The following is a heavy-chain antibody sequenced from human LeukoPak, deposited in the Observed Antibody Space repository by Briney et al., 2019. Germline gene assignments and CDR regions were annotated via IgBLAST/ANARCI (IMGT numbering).Heavy chain of an antibody. CDR1: GFTFSSYA. CDR2: ISGSGGST. J-gene: IGHJ4*02. D-gene: IGHD3-16*01. CDR3: AKDANYVWGTRPYFFDY. V-gene: IGHV3-23*01. Sequence: PGGSLRLSCAASGFTFSSYAMSWVSQAPGKGLEWVSAISGSGGSTYYADSVKGRFTISRDNSKNTLYLQMNSLRAEDTAVYYCAKDANYVWGTRPYFFDYWGQGTLVTVSS.